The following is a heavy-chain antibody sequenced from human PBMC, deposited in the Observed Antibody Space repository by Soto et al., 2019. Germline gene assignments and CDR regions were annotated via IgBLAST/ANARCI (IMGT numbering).Heavy chain of an antibody. CDR3: ARDLVLLWFGESRGDYYGMDV. V-gene: IGHV1-18*01. Sequence: ASVKVSCKASGYTFTSYGISWVRQAPGQGLEWMGWISAYNGNTNYAQKLQGRVTMTTDTSTSTAYIELRSLRSDDTAVYYFARDLVLLWFGESRGDYYGMDVWGQGTTVTVSS. J-gene: IGHJ6*02. D-gene: IGHD3-10*01. CDR2: ISAYNGNT. CDR1: GYTFTSYG.